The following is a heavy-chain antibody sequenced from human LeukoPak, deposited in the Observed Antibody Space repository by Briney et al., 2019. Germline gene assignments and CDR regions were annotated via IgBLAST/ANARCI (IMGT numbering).Heavy chain of an antibody. CDR2: ISYDGSNK. D-gene: IGHD2-15*01. V-gene: IGHV3-30-3*01. J-gene: IGHJ6*02. CDR1: GFTFSSYA. CDR3: ARDVVVVAATDRRTYYYYYGMDV. Sequence: GRSLRLSCAASGFTFSSYAMHWVRQAPGKGLEWVAVISYDGSNKYYADSVKGRFTISRDNSKNTLYLQMNSLRAEDTAVYYCARDVVVVAATDRRTYYYYYGMDVWGQGTTVTVSS.